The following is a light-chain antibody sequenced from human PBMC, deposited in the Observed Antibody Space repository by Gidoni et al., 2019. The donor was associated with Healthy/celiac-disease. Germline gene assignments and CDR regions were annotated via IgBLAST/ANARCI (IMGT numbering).Light chain of an antibody. Sequence: SVLTLPPSLSGAPGPTVTISCTGSTPNIGAGYDLHWYQQLPGTAPKPLIYGDSNRPSGVPDRFSGYKCGTSASLAITGLQAEDEADYYCQSYDSSLSGSVFGGGTKLTVL. CDR3: QSYDSSLSGSV. J-gene: IGLJ2*01. V-gene: IGLV1-40*01. CDR2: GDS. CDR1: TPNIGAGYD.